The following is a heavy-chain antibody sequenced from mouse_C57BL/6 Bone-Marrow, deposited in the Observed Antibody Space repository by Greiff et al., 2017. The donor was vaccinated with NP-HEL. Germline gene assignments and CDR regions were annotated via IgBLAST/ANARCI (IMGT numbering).Heavy chain of an antibody. Sequence: VQGVESGPGLVQPSQSLSITCTVSGFSLTSYGVHWVRQSPGKGLEWLGVIWSGGSTDYNAAFISRLSISKDNSKSQVFLKMNSLQTDDTARYYCARSYDGYPWFAYWGQGTLVTVSA. CDR2: IWSGGST. CDR1: GFSLTSYG. J-gene: IGHJ3*01. V-gene: IGHV2-2*01. CDR3: ARSYDGYPWFAY. D-gene: IGHD2-3*01.